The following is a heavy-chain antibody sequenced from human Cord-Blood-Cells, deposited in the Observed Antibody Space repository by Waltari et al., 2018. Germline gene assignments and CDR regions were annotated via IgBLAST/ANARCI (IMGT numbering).Heavy chain of an antibody. CDR2: MNPNSGNT. D-gene: IGHD5-18*01. J-gene: IGHJ3*02. CDR1: GYTFTSYD. V-gene: IGHV1-8*03. Sequence: QVQLVQSGAEVKKPGASVKVSCKASGYTFTSYDITWVRQATGQGLEWMGWMNPNSGNTGYAQKFQGRVTITRNTSISTAYMELSSLRSEDTAVYYCARGLGYSYGPRNAFDIWGQGTMVTVSS. CDR3: ARGLGYSYGPRNAFDI.